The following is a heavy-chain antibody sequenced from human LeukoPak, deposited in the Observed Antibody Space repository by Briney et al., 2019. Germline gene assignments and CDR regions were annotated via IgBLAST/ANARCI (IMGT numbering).Heavy chain of an antibody. CDR3: ARSRQASGLFSS. J-gene: IGHJ5*02. Sequence: PSETLSLTCTVSGYAIISGGFSWNWIRQPPGKGLEWIGCIYDRGPAHYNPSLKSRFTISVDRPKNQFFLNVTSLTAADTAVYYWARSRQASGLFSSWGQGTLVGVSS. CDR1: GYAIISGGFS. D-gene: IGHD3-10*01. V-gene: IGHV4-30-2*01. CDR2: IYDRGPA.